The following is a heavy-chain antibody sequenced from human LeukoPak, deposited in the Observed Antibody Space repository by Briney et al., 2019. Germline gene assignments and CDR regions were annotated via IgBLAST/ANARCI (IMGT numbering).Heavy chain of an antibody. Sequence: GESLKISCKGSGYSFTSYWIGWVRQMPGKGLEWMGIIYPGDSDTRYSPSFQGQVTISADKSISTAYLQWSSLKASDTAMYYCATETSRYCSSTSCFPDYWGQGTLVTVSS. V-gene: IGHV5-51*01. CDR2: IYPGDSDT. J-gene: IGHJ4*02. D-gene: IGHD2-2*01. CDR3: ATETSRYCSSTSCFPDY. CDR1: GYSFTSYW.